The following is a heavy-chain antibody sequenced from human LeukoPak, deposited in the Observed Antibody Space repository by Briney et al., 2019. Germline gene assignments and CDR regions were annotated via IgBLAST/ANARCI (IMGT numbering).Heavy chain of an antibody. Sequence: GSLRLSCTTSGFTFRSSSFNWVRQVPGKGLEWVASISSSGSYKYYADSVEGRFTISRDNAKDSLFLQMDSLRVEDTAVYFCARELGNGDTYANVPLGHWGQGTLVTVSS. CDR3: ARELGNGDTYANVPLGH. D-gene: IGHD5-18*01. CDR2: ISSSGSYK. V-gene: IGHV3-21*01. CDR1: GFTFRSSS. J-gene: IGHJ4*02.